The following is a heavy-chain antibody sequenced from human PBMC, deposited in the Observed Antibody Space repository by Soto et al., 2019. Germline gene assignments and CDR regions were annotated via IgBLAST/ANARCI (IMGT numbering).Heavy chain of an antibody. J-gene: IGHJ5*02. V-gene: IGHV4-34*01. CDR1: GGSFSGYY. D-gene: IGHD2-2*01. CDR3: ARGGLFVVVTAAISGWFDP. Sequence: PSETLSLTCAVYGGSFSGYYWSWIRQPPGKGLEWIGEINHSGSTNYNPSLKSRVTISVDTSKNQFSLKLSSVTAADTAVYYCARGGLFVVVTAAISGWFDPWGQGTLVNVSS. CDR2: INHSGST.